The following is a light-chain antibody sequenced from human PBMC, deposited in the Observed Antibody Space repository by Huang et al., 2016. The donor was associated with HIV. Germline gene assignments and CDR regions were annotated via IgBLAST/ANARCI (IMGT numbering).Light chain of an antibody. CDR3: QQLNSYPPT. J-gene: IGKJ1*01. V-gene: IGKV1-9*01. Sequence: IQLTQSPSSLSSSVGDRVTITCRASQGIISYLDWYQQKPGKAPKLLIYAASTLQSGVPSRFSGSGSGTDFTLTISSLQPEDFATYHCQQLNSYPPTFGQGTKVEIK. CDR1: QGIISY. CDR2: AAS.